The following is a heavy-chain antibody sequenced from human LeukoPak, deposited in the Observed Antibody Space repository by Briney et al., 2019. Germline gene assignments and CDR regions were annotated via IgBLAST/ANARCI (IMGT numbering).Heavy chain of an antibody. V-gene: IGHV4-34*01. CDR2: INHSGST. CDR3: ARGGRRMTA. CDR1: GGSFSGYY. Sequence: SETLSLTCAVYGGSFSGYYWSWIRQPPGKGLEWIGEINHSGSTNYNPSLKSRVTISVDTSKNQFSLKLSYVTAADTAVYYCARGGRRMTAWGQGTLVTVSS. J-gene: IGHJ5*02.